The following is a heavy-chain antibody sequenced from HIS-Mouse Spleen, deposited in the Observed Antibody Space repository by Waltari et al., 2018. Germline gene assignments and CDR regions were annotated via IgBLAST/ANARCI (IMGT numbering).Heavy chain of an antibody. CDR1: GGSISSSSYD. Sequence: QLQLQESGPGLVKPSETLSLTCTVAGGSISSSSYDGRWLRQPPGKGLAWIGSFYYSGSTYYNPSLKSRVTISVDTSKTQFSLKLSSVTDADTAVYYCAREIPYSSSWYDWYFDLWGRGTLVTVSS. V-gene: IGHV4-39*07. J-gene: IGHJ2*01. CDR3: AREIPYSSSWYDWYFDL. CDR2: FYYSGST. D-gene: IGHD6-13*01.